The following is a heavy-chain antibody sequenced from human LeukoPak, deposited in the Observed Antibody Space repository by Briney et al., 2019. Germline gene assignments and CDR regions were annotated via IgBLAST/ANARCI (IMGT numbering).Heavy chain of an antibody. D-gene: IGHD3-9*01. CDR3: ARGGYYDILTGHETVGAFDI. CDR1: GYTFTRYA. V-gene: IGHV1-18*01. Sequence: ASVKVSCKASGYTFTRYAITWVRQAPGQGPEWMGRISVHNGNTNYAQKLQDRVSMTTDTSTTTAYMELRSLRSDDTAVYYCARGGYYDILTGHETVGAFDIWGQGTMVTVSP. CDR2: ISVHNGNT. J-gene: IGHJ3*02.